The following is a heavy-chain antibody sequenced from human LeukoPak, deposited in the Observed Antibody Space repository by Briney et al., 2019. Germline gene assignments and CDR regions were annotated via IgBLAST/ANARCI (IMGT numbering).Heavy chain of an antibody. CDR1: GFTFSSYS. CDR2: ISSSSSYI. V-gene: IGHV3-21*01. Sequence: PGGSLRLSCAASGFTFSSYSMNWVRQAPGKGLEWVSSISSSSSYIYYADSVKGRFTISRDNAKNSLHLQMNSLRAEDTAVYYCARDIEAVAGTKIYYFDYWGQGTLVTVSS. D-gene: IGHD6-19*01. CDR3: ARDIEAVAGTKIYYFDY. J-gene: IGHJ4*02.